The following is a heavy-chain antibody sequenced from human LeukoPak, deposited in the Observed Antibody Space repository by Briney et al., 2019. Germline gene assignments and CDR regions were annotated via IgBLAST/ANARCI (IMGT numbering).Heavy chain of an antibody. J-gene: IGHJ4*02. CDR2: IYYSGST. CDR1: GGSISSSSYY. Sequence: SETLSLTCTVSGGSISSSSYYWGWLRQPPGKGLEWFGSIYYSGSTYYNPSLKSRVPISVDTSKNQFSLKLSSVTAADPAVYYCARERGVGFGELGLLDYWGQGTLVTVSS. CDR3: ARERGVGFGELGLLDY. D-gene: IGHD3-10*01. V-gene: IGHV4-39*07.